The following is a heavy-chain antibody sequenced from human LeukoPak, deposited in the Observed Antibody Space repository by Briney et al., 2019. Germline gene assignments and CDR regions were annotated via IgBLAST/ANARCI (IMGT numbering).Heavy chain of an antibody. CDR2: ISGSGGST. V-gene: IGHV3-23*01. CDR1: RFTFSTYA. CDR3: AKALGDSDYYYYYMDV. Sequence: GGSLRLSCAASRFTFSTYAMSWVRQAPGKGLEWVSIISGSGGSTYYADSVKGRFTISRDNSKNTLYLQMNSLRAEDTAVYYCAKALGDSDYYYYYMDVWGKGTTVTVSS. J-gene: IGHJ6*03. D-gene: IGHD3-16*01.